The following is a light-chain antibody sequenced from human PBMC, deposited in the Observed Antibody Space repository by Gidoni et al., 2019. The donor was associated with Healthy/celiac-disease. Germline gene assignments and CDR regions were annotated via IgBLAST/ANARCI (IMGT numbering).Light chain of an antibody. V-gene: IGLV1-47*01. J-gene: IGLJ7*01. CDR3: AAWDDSLSGLAV. CDR2: RNN. Sequence: QSVLTQPPSASGTPGQRVTISCSGSSSNIGSNYVYWYQQLPRTPPKLLIYRNNQRPSGVPDRFSGSKSGTSASLAISGLRSEDEADYYCAAWDDSLSGLAVFGGGTQLTVL. CDR1: SSNIGSNY.